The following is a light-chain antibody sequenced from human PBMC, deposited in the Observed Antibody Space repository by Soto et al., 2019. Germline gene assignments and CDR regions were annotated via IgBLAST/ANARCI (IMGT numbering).Light chain of an antibody. CDR3: QQYSSLPHT. J-gene: IGKJ2*01. Sequence: ENVLTQSPGTLSLSPGERATLSCRATQSVTSRYFAWYQQKPGQAPRLLIYGVSSRATEIPDRFSGSGSGTEFTLTISRLQPEDFVVYYCQQYSSLPHTFGQGTKLDVK. V-gene: IGKV3-20*01. CDR2: GVS. CDR1: QSVTSRY.